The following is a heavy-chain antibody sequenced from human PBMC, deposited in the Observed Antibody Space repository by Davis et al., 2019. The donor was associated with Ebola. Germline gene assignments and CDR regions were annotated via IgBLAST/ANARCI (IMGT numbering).Heavy chain of an antibody. J-gene: IGHJ6*02. CDR2: ISAYNGNT. D-gene: IGHD5-18*01. V-gene: IGHV1-18*01. Sequence: ASVKVSCKASGYTFTSYGISWVRQAPGQGLEWMGWISAYNGNTNYAQKLQGRVTMTTDTSTSTAYMELRSLRSDDTAVYYCARPLDTAMVKPYYYYGMDVWGQGTTVTVSS. CDR3: ARPLDTAMVKPYYYYGMDV. CDR1: GYTFTSYG.